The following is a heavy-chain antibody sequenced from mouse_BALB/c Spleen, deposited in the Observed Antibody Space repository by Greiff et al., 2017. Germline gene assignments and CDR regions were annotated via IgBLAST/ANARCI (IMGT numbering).Heavy chain of an antibody. D-gene: IGHD2-14*01. Sequence: EVKLMESGGGLVQPGGSRKLSCAASGFTFSSFGMHWVRQAPEKGLEWVAYISSGSSTIYYADTVKGRFTISRDNPKNTLFLQMTSLRSEDTAMYYCARSRYYRYDTYAMDYWGQGTSVTVSS. CDR2: ISSGSSTI. J-gene: IGHJ4*01. CDR3: ARSRYYRYDTYAMDY. CDR1: GFTFSSFG. V-gene: IGHV5-17*02.